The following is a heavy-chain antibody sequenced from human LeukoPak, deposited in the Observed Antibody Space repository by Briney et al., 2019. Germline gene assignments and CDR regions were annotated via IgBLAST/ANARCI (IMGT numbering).Heavy chain of an antibody. D-gene: IGHD7-27*01. Sequence: SVKVSCKASGYTFTGYYMHWVRQAPGQGLEWMGGIIPIFGTANYAQKFQGRVTITADKSTSTAYMELSSLRSEDTAVYYCARRKGNWGSSVGYYYYMDVWGKGTTVTVSS. CDR3: ARRKGNWGSSVGYYYYMDV. CDR2: IIPIFGTA. V-gene: IGHV1-69*06. J-gene: IGHJ6*03. CDR1: GYTFTGYY.